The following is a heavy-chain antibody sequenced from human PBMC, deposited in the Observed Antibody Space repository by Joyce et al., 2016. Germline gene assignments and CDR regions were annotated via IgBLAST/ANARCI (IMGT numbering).Heavy chain of an antibody. CDR2: IDWDDDK. CDR1: GFSLTTSGVC. CDR3: ARMDSAATGPYFGMDV. D-gene: IGHD6-13*01. V-gene: IGHV2-70*01. Sequence: QVTLRESGPALVKPTETLTLTCTFSGFSLTTSGVCVNWIRQPPGKALEWLALIDWDDDKYYSTSLKTRLTISKDTSKNQVVLTMTDMDPVDTATDYCARMDSAATGPYFGMDVWGQGTTVTVSS. J-gene: IGHJ6*02.